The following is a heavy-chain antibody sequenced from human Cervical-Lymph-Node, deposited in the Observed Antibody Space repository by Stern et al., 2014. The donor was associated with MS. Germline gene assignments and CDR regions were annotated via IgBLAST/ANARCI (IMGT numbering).Heavy chain of an antibody. D-gene: IGHD5-24*01. V-gene: IGHV5-51*01. CDR1: GYTFSSYW. J-gene: IGHJ4*02. Sequence: QLVQSGAEMKKPGESLKISCKGAGYTFSSYWIGWVRQMPGKGLEWMGTIFPGDSTTRYSPSFQGQVTISVDKSISTVNLQWSSLKASDTAVYYCARPRGGDGNNPFDYWGRGTLVTVSS. CDR3: ARPRGGDGNNPFDY. CDR2: IFPGDSTT.